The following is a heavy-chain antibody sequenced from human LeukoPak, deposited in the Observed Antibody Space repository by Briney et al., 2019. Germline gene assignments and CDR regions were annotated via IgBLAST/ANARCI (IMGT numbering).Heavy chain of an antibody. CDR3: AKGGDYDILTAYYNS. CDR1: GFTFSTYG. J-gene: IGHJ4*02. Sequence: GGSLRLSCAASGFTFSTYGMSWVRQSPGKGLEWVSGTSGSGGSTYYADSVKGRFTISRDNSKDTLYLRMNSLTAEDTAVYYCAKGGDYDILTAYYNSWGQGTLVTVSS. D-gene: IGHD3-9*01. V-gene: IGHV3-23*01. CDR2: TSGSGGST.